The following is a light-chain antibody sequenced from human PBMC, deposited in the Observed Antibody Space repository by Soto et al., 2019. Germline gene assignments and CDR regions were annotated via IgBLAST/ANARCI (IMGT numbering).Light chain of an antibody. CDR1: SSDFGGYNY. CDR3: SSYTSSSTLL. J-gene: IGLJ2*01. Sequence: QSVLTQPASVSGSPGQSITISCTGTSSDFGGYNYVSWYQQHPGKAPKLMIYDVSNRPSGVSNRFSGSKSGNTASLTISGLQAEDEADYYCSSYTSSSTLLCGGGTKLTVL. CDR2: DVS. V-gene: IGLV2-14*01.